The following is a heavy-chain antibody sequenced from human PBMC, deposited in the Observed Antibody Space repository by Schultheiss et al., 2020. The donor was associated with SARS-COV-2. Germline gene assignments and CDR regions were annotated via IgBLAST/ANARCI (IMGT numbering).Heavy chain of an antibody. CDR2: INHSGST. Sequence: SQTLSLTCTLSGGSISSGGYYWSWIRQHPGKGLEWIGEINHSGSTNYNPSLKSRVTISVDTSKNQFSLKLSSVTAADTAVYYCARGLGYCSSTSCYYYYYGMDVWGQGTTVTVSS. D-gene: IGHD2-2*01. CDR3: ARGLGYCSSTSCYYYYYGMDV. V-gene: IGHV4-31*03. CDR1: GGSISSGGYY. J-gene: IGHJ6*02.